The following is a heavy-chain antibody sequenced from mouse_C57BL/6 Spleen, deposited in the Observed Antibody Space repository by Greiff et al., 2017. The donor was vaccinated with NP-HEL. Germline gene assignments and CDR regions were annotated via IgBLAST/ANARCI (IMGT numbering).Heavy chain of an antibody. Sequence: VQGVESGAELARPGASVKLSCKASGYTFTSYGISWVKQRTGQGLEWIGEIYPRSGNTYYNEKFKGKATLTADKSSSTAYMELRSLTSEDSAVYFCARGSYEGYAMDYWGQGTSVTVSS. CDR2: IYPRSGNT. J-gene: IGHJ4*01. CDR3: ARGSYEGYAMDY. CDR1: GYTFTSYG. D-gene: IGHD1-1*01. V-gene: IGHV1-81*01.